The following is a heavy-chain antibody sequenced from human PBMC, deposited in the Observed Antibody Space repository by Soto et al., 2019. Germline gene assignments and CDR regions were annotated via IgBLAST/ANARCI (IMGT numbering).Heavy chain of an antibody. V-gene: IGHV3-64D*08. D-gene: IGHD3-22*01. J-gene: IGHJ4*02. Sequence: EVQLVESGGGLVQPGGSLRLSCSASGFTFSSYAMHWVRQAPGKGLEYVSAISSNGGSTYYADSVKGRFTISRDNSKNTLYLQMSSLRAEDTAVYYCVKGIGLYESSDYRHFDYWGQGTLVTVSS. CDR1: GFTFSSYA. CDR2: ISSNGGST. CDR3: VKGIGLYESSDYRHFDY.